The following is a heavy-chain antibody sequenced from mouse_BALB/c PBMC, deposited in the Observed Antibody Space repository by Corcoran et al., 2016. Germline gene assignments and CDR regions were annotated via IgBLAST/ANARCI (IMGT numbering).Heavy chain of an antibody. CDR1: GFNIKDTY. D-gene: IGHD4-1*01. Sequence: EVQLQQSGAELVKPGASVKLSCTASGFNIKDTYMHWVNQRPEQGLEWIGRIDPANGNTKYDPKFQGTATITADTSSNTAYLQLSSLTSEDTAVYYCANWDWYCDVWGAGTTVTVSS. CDR3: ANWDWYCDV. CDR2: IDPANGNT. V-gene: IGHV14-3*02. J-gene: IGHJ1*01.